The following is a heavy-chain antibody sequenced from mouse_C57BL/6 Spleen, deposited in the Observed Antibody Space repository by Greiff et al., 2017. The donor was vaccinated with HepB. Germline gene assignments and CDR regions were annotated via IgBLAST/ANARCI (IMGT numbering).Heavy chain of an antibody. J-gene: IGHJ4*01. D-gene: IGHD2-4*01. CDR2: ISDGGSYT. CDR3: ARDHDYDYAMDY. Sequence: EVQLVESGGGLVKPGGSLKLSCAASGFTFSSYAMSWVRQTPEKRLEWVATISDGGSYTYYPDNVKGRFTISRDNAKNNLYLQMSHLKSEDTAMYYCARDHDYDYAMDYWGQGTSVTGSS. CDR1: GFTFSSYA. V-gene: IGHV5-4*01.